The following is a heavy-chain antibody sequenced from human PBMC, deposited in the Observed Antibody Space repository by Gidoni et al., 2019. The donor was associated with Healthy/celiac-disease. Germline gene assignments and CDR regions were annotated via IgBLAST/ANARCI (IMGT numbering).Heavy chain of an antibody. CDR2: SSGSGGST. J-gene: IGHJ6*02. CDR3: AKEANGGNERYYYGMDV. V-gene: IGHV3-23*01. CDR1: GFTVSSYA. Sequence: EVQRLESGGGLVQPGGSLSLSCAASGFTVSSYAMRWVRQAPGKGLEWVSASSGSGGSTYYADSVKGRFTISRDNSKNTLYLQMNSLRAEDTAGYYCAKEANGGNERYYYGMDVWGQGTTVTVSS. D-gene: IGHD5-12*01.